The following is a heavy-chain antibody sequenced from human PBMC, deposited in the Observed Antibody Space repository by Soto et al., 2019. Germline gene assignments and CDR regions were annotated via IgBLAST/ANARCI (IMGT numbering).Heavy chain of an antibody. CDR3: ARVGLKDIVVVPAAIGVSGWFER. D-gene: IGHD2-2*01. J-gene: IGHJ5*02. Sequence: GGSLRLSCAASGFTFSSYSMNWVRQAPGKGLEWVSSISSSSSYIYYADSVKGRFTISRDNAKNSLYLQMNSLRAEDTAVYYCARVGLKDIVVVPAAIGVSGWFERGGQGTLVTVSS. CDR1: GFTFSSYS. V-gene: IGHV3-21*01. CDR2: ISSSSSYI.